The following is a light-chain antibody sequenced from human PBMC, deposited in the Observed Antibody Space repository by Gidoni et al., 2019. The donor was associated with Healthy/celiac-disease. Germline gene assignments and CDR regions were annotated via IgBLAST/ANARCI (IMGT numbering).Light chain of an antibody. CDR1: QSVSSSY. V-gene: IGKV3-20*01. CDR3: QQYGSSPWT. J-gene: IGKJ1*01. Sequence: ELVLPQSPGTLSLSPGERATLSCRASQSVSSSYLAWYQQKPGQAPRLLIYGASSRATGIPDRFSGSGSGTDFTLTISRLEPEDFAVYYCQQYGSSPWTFGQXTKVEIK. CDR2: GAS.